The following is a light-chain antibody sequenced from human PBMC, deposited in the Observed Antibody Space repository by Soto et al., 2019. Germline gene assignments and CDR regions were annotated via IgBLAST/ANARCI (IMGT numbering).Light chain of an antibody. CDR1: QTVRNNY. V-gene: IGKV3-20*01. CDR3: QQYGSSPL. J-gene: IGKJ3*01. CDR2: DAS. Sequence: EFVLTQSPGTLSLSPGERATLSCRASQTVRNNYLAWYQQKPGQAPRLLIYDASSRATGIPDRFSGSGSGTDFTLTISRLEPEDFAVYYCQQYGSSPLFGPGAKVDIK.